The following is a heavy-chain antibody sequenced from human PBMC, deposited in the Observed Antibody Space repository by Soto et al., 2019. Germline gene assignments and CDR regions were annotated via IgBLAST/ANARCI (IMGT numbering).Heavy chain of an antibody. Sequence: QITLKESGPTLVKPTQTLTLTCTLSGFSLFTRGVGVGWIRQHPGEALEWLALIYWDDDKRYSPILRSRLTITTDTSKSQVVLTVTNMEPVDTATYYCAHKGDGYRGFKYWGQGTLVTVSS. CDR3: AHKGDGYRGFKY. CDR1: GFSLFTRGVG. D-gene: IGHD5-12*01. CDR2: IYWDDDK. J-gene: IGHJ4*02. V-gene: IGHV2-5*02.